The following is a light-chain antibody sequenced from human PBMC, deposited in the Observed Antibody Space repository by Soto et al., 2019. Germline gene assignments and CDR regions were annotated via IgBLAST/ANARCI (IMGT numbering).Light chain of an antibody. CDR3: QQCNNWPPIT. CDR1: QSVTTF. Sequence: EIVLTQSPATLSLSPGERATLSCRASQSVTTFLAWYQQKPGQAPRLLIYDVSSRAPGIAARFSGSGSGTEFTLTISSLEPEDFAVYYCQQCNNWPPITFGQGTRLEIK. CDR2: DVS. J-gene: IGKJ5*01. V-gene: IGKV3-11*01.